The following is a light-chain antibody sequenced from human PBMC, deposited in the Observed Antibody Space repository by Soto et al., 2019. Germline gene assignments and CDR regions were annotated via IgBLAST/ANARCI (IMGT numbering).Light chain of an antibody. Sequence: QSALTQPRSVSGSPGQSVTISCTGTSSDVGVYNYVSWYQQYPGKAPKIMIYDVSKRPSGVPDRFSGSKSDNTASLTISGLQAEDEADYYCSSYTSSSTLVFGTGTKVTVL. CDR1: SSDVGVYNY. J-gene: IGLJ1*01. CDR3: SSYTSSSTLV. V-gene: IGLV2-11*01. CDR2: DVS.